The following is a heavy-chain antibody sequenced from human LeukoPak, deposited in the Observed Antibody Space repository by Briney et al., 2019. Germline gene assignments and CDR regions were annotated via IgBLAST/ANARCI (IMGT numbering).Heavy chain of an antibody. D-gene: IGHD6-25*01. V-gene: IGHV4-34*01. CDR1: GGSFSGFY. J-gene: IGHJ4*02. CDR2: INHGGST. CDR3: TRGGLPSGGN. Sequence: SETLSLTCAVYGGSFSGFYWSWIRQPPGKGLEWIGEINHGGSTHYNPSLKSRVTISIDKSKNQFSLRLTSVTAADTAVYYCTRGGLPSGGNWGKGIRVTVSS.